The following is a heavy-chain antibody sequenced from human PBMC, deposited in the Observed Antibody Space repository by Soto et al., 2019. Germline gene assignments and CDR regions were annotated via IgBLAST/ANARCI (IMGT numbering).Heavy chain of an antibody. CDR2: ISGSGFTT. J-gene: IGHJ4*02. CDR3: ARVGSIAAAGTPDY. Sequence: PGGSLRLSCAASGFTFSDYYMSWFRQAPGKGLEWVSYISGSGFTTHDADSVKGRFTISRDNAKNSLYLQMNSLRVEDTAVYYCARVGSIAAAGTPDYWGQGXLVTVYS. V-gene: IGHV3-11*01. D-gene: IGHD6-13*01. CDR1: GFTFSDYY.